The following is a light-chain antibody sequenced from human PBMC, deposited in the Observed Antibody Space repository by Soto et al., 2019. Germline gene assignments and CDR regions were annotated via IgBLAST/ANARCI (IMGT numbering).Light chain of an antibody. J-gene: IGLJ3*02. CDR1: RSDAGNYNC. CDR2: DAS. CDR3: CSSAHSSTSWV. Sequence: QSALTQPASVSGSPGQSITISCTGTRSDAGNYNCVSWYQQHPGKAPKVIIYDASTRPSGVSNRISCAKSANTSSLTISGLQDDDEEDDYCCSSAHSSTSWVFGGGTKLTVL. V-gene: IGLV2-23*01.